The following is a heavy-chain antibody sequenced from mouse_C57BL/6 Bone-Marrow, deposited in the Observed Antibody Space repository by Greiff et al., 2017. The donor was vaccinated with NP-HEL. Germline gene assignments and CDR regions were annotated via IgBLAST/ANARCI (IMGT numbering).Heavy chain of an antibody. J-gene: IGHJ2*01. CDR3: ARSGIYYYGSSYYFDY. V-gene: IGHV1-42*01. CDR2: INPSTGGT. CDR1: GYSFTGYY. D-gene: IGHD1-1*01. Sequence: VQLQQSGPELVKPGASVKISCKASGYSFTGYYMNWVKQSPEKSLEWIGEINPSTGGTTYNQKFKAKATLTVDKSSSTAYMQLKSLTSEDSAVYYCARSGIYYYGSSYYFDYWGQGTTLTVSS.